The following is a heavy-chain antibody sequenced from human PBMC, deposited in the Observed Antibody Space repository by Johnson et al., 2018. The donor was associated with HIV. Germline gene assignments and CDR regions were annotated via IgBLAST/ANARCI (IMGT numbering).Heavy chain of an antibody. CDR1: GFTVSSNY. D-gene: IGHD3-16*01. CDR3: ARLRRQKGGGAFDV. Sequence: VQLVESGGGLIQPGGSLRLSCAASGFTVSSNYMSWVRQAPGKGLEWVSVIYSGGSTYYADSVKGRFTISRDNSKNTVDLQMNSLRDVDTAVYYCARLRRQKGGGAFDVWGQGTLVTVSS. V-gene: IGHV3-53*01. CDR2: IYSGGST. J-gene: IGHJ3*01.